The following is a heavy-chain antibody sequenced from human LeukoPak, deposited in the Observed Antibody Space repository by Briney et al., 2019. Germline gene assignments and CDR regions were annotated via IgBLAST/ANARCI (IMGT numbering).Heavy chain of an antibody. CDR1: GYTFTNYG. CDR2: ISAHNGNT. J-gene: IGHJ3*02. V-gene: IGHV1-18*01. D-gene: IGHD1-26*01. CDR3: ARPYSGSSGFDI. Sequence: GGSVKVSCKASGYTFTNYGISWVRQAPGQGLEWMGWISAHNGNTNTAQKFQGRVTMTTDTSTSTAYMELRSLRSDDTAVYYCARPYSGSSGFDIWGQGTMVTVSS.